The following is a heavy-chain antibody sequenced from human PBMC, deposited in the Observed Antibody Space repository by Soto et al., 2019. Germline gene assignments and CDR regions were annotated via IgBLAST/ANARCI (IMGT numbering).Heavy chain of an antibody. CDR2: INPNSGGT. V-gene: IGHV1-2*04. Sequence: QVQLVQSGAEVKKPGASVKVSCKASGYTFTGYYMHWVRQAPGQGLEWMGWINPNSGGTNYAQKFQAWVTMTRDTSISTAYMELSRLRSDDTAVYYCARGGNWNDGIIDRDPLDYWGQGTLVTVSS. D-gene: IGHD1-20*01. CDR3: ARGGNWNDGIIDRDPLDY. CDR1: GYTFTGYY. J-gene: IGHJ4*02.